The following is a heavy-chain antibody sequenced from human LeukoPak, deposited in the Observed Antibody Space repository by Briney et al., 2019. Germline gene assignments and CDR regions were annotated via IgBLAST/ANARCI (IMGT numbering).Heavy chain of an antibody. D-gene: IGHD3-10*01. CDR3: GRTEYYFDY. V-gene: IGHV4-59*01. CDR1: GGSISSYY. J-gene: IGHJ4*02. CDR2: IYYSGST. Sequence: PSETLSLTCTVSGGSISSYYWSWIRQPPGRGLEWVGYIYYSGSTNYNPSLTSRVTMSADTSKNQFPLKLSSVTAADTAVYYCGRTEYYFDYWGQGTLVTVSS.